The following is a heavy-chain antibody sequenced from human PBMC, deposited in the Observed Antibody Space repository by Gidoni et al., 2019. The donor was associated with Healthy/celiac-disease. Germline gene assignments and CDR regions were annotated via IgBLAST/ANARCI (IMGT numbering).Heavy chain of an antibody. CDR1: GGSISSSRYY. CDR2: IYYSGST. V-gene: IGHV4-39*01. Sequence: QLQLQESGPGLVKPSETLSLTCTVPGGSISSSRYYWGWSRQPPGKGLEWIGSIYYSGSTYYNPSLTSRVTISVDTSKNQFSLKLSSVTAADTAVYYCAGQPSSIEGAFDIWGQGTMVTVSS. D-gene: IGHD6-6*01. J-gene: IGHJ3*02. CDR3: AGQPSSIEGAFDI.